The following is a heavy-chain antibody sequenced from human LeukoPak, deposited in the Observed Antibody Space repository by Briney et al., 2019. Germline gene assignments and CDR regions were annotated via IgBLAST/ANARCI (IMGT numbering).Heavy chain of an antibody. V-gene: IGHV3-11*01. CDR1: GFTFSDYS. J-gene: IGHJ4*02. CDR2: ISSSGSTI. D-gene: IGHD2-2*01. CDR3: ARDTLGVPAAIDY. Sequence: PGGSLRLSCAASGFTFSDYSMSWIRQAPGKGLEWVSYISSSGSTIYYADSVKGRFTISRDNAKNSLYLQMNSLRAEDTAVYYCARDTLGVPAAIDYWGQGTLVTVSS.